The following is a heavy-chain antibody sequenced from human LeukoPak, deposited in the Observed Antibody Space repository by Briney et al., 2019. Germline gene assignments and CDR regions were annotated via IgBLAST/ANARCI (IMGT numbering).Heavy chain of an antibody. Sequence: SETLSLTCTVSGGSVTDYYWSWIRQSPGKGLEWIGYIYYTGTSYNPSLKSRVTISADTSKNQFSLKLISVTAADTAVYYCARVVDCSSTSCYSFGWFDPWGQGTLVTVSS. CDR1: GGSVTDYY. CDR2: IYYTGT. J-gene: IGHJ5*02. V-gene: IGHV4-59*02. D-gene: IGHD2-2*01. CDR3: ARVVDCSSTSCYSFGWFDP.